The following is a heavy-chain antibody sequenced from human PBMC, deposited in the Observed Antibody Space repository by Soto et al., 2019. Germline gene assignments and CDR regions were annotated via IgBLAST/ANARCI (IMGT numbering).Heavy chain of an antibody. CDR1: GGTFSSYA. J-gene: IGHJ3*02. CDR2: IIPIFGTA. D-gene: IGHD1-1*01. Sequence: GASVKVSCKASGGTFSSYAISLVRQAPGQGLEWMGGIIPIFGTANYAQKFQGRVTITADESTSTAYMELSSLRSEDTAVYYCARGEGRPGWNAPRCAFDIWGQGTMVTVSS. CDR3: ARGEGRPGWNAPRCAFDI. V-gene: IGHV1-69*13.